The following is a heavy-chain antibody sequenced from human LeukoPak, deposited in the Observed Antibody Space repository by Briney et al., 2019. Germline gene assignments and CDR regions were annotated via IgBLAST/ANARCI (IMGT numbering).Heavy chain of an antibody. CDR2: MKYDGSEK. CDR3: ARDIEAAGLFLDY. D-gene: IGHD6-13*01. J-gene: IGHJ4*02. V-gene: IGHV3-7*01. CDR1: GFTFSSYW. Sequence: GGSPRLSCAASGFTFSSYWMSWVRQAPGKGLEWVANMKYDGSEKYYADSVKGRFTISRDNAKNSLYLQMNSLRAEDTAVYYCARDIEAAGLFLDYWGQGTLVTVSS.